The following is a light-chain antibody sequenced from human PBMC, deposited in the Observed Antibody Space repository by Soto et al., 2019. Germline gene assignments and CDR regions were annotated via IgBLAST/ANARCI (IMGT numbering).Light chain of an antibody. CDR1: QSVGSK. J-gene: IGKJ1*01. CDR2: GAS. Sequence: EIVMTQSPATLSVSPGERATLSCRASQSVGSKLAWFQQKPGQAPRLLIYGASTRATGIPARFSGSGSGTDFTLTINSLQYEDFAVYYCQQYNTWWTFGQGTRVEI. CDR3: QQYNTWWT. V-gene: IGKV3-15*01.